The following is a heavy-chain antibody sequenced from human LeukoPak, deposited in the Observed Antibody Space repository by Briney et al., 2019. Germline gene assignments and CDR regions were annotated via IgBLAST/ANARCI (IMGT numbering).Heavy chain of an antibody. J-gene: IGHJ3*02. D-gene: IGHD7-27*01. CDR2: FDIEDGET. Sequence: GASVKVSCKVSGYTLTELSIHWVRQAPGKGLEWMGGFDIEDGETIYAQKLQGRVTLTTDTSTSTAYMELRSLTSDDTAVYYCARNGPWAYEALDMWGQGTMVTVSS. CDR3: ARNGPWAYEALDM. V-gene: IGHV1-24*01. CDR1: GYTLTELS.